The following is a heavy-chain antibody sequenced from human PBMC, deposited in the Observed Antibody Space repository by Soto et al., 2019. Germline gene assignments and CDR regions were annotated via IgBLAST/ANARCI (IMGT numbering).Heavy chain of an antibody. J-gene: IGHJ6*02. CDR1: GGTFSSYA. D-gene: IGHD6-6*01. CDR2: IIPIFGTA. CDR3: ARQLVGYYYGMDV. V-gene: IGHV1-69*13. Sequence: SVKVSCKASGGTFSSYAISWVRQAPGQGLEWMGGIIPIFGTANYAQKFQGRVTITADESTSTAYMELSSLRSEDTAVYYCARQLVGYYYGMDVWGQGTTVTVSS.